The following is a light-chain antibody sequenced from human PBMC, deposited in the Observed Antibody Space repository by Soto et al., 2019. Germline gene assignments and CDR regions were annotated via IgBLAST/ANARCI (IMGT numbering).Light chain of an antibody. CDR1: QSISSS. Sequence: DIQITQSPSSLSASVGDKVTITCRASQSISSSLNWYQQKSGKAPNLLIYGVSRLQVGVPSRFSGSGSGTDFTLSISSLQPEDFATYYCQQSYTAPSITFGQGTRLEIK. CDR2: GVS. CDR3: QQSYTAPSIT. J-gene: IGKJ5*01. V-gene: IGKV1-39*01.